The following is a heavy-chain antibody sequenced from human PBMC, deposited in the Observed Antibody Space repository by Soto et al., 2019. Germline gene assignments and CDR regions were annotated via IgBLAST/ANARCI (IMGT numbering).Heavy chain of an antibody. J-gene: IGHJ4*02. Sequence: EVQLVESGGGLVQPGGSLRLSCVDSGFSFRIYSMNWVRQAPGKGLEWVSYISSSSTTIYYADSVKGRFTISRDNAKNSLYLQMNSLRAEDTAVYYCARRIVGVTNGWWLYWGQGTLVTVSS. CDR1: GFSFRIYS. CDR2: ISSSSTTI. D-gene: IGHD1-26*01. CDR3: ARRIVGVTNGWWLY. V-gene: IGHV3-48*01.